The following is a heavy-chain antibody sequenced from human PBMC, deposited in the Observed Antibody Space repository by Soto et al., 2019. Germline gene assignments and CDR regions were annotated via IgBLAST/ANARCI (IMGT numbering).Heavy chain of an antibody. V-gene: IGHV4-34*01. J-gene: IGHJ6*02. CDR3: ARGWYYGSGSYYNPYYYYYGMDV. CDR1: GGSFSGYY. D-gene: IGHD3-10*01. Sequence: ETLSLTCAAYGGSFSGYYWSWIRQPPGKGLEWIGEINHSGSTNYNPSLKSRVTISVDTSKNQFPLKLSSVTAADTAVYYCARGWYYGSGSYYNPYYYYYGMDVWGQGTTVTVSS. CDR2: INHSGST.